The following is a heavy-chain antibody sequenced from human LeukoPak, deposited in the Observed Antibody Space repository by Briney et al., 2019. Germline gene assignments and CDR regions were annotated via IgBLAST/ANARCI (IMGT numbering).Heavy chain of an antibody. CDR1: GFTFSSYA. D-gene: IGHD3-22*01. CDR2: ISGSGGST. J-gene: IGHJ6*02. V-gene: IGHV3-23*01. Sequence: GGSLRLSCAASGFTFSSYAMTWVRQAPGKGLEWVSRISGSGGSTYYADSVKGRFSISRDNSKNTLCLQMNSLRAEDTAIYYCAKEVLDTSGYYYYYDNGMDVWGQGTTVTVSS. CDR3: AKEVLDTSGYYYYYDNGMDV.